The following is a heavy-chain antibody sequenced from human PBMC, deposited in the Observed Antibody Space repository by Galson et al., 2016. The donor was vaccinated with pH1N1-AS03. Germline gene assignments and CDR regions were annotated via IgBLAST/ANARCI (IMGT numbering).Heavy chain of an antibody. Sequence: ETLSLTCTVSGGSISSYYWSWIRQPPGKRLEWIGYIFYNGTTNYNPSLKSRATISVDTSKNQFSLKLTSVADADTAVYYCARFPDYGDDVGYWGQGTLVTVSS. CDR3: ARFPDYGDDVGY. CDR2: IFYNGTT. CDR1: GGSISSYY. D-gene: IGHD4-17*01. J-gene: IGHJ4*02. V-gene: IGHV4-59*08.